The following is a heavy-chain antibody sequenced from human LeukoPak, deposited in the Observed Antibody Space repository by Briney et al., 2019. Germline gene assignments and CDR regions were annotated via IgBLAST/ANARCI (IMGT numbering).Heavy chain of an antibody. CDR3: ARVPTGGYMDV. D-gene: IGHD4-17*01. Sequence: PSETLSLTCTVSGYSISSGYYWGWIRQPPGKGLEWIGSIYHSGSTYYNPSLKSRVTISVDTSKNQFSLKLSSVTAADTAVYYCARVPTGGYMDVWGKGTTVTVSS. V-gene: IGHV4-38-2*02. J-gene: IGHJ6*03. CDR2: IYHSGST. CDR1: GYSISSGYY.